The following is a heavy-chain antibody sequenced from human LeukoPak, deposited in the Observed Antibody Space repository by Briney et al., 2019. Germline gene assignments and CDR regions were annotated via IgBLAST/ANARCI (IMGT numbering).Heavy chain of an antibody. D-gene: IGHD6-19*01. CDR3: ARPRGSSGPPNY. V-gene: IGHV3-33*01. CDR1: GFTFSSYG. Sequence: GGSLRLSCAASGFTFSSYGMHWVRQAPGKGLEWVAVIWYDGSNKYYADSVKGRFTISRDNSKNTLYLQMNSLRAEDTAVYYCARPRGSSGPPNYWGQGTLSPSPQ. J-gene: IGHJ4*02. CDR2: IWYDGSNK.